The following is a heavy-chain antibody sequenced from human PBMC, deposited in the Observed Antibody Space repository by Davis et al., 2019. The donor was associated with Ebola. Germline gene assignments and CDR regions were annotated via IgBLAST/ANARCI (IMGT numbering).Heavy chain of an antibody. CDR1: GFTFSNYA. D-gene: IGHD3-9*01. CDR3: AKPATVYDILTGYYN. Sequence: GESLKISCGASGFTFSNYAMNWVRQAPGKGLEWVSAISGSGGSTYYADSVKGRFTISRDNSKNTLYLQMNSLRAEDTAVYYCAKPATVYDILTGYYNWGQGTLVTVSS. CDR2: ISGSGGST. J-gene: IGHJ1*01. V-gene: IGHV3-23*01.